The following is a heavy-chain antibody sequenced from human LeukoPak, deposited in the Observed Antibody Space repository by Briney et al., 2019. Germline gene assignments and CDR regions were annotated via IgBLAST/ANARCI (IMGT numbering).Heavy chain of an antibody. J-gene: IGHJ4*02. Sequence: SQTLSLTCAISGDTVSNNIAAWNWIRQSPSRGLEWLGRTYYKSRWYNDYAISMKSRIIINPDTSKNQFSLHLNSVTPEDTAVYYCVRDKSWAFDYWGQGTLVTVSS. CDR1: GDTVSNNIAA. CDR2: TYYKSRWYN. V-gene: IGHV6-1*01. D-gene: IGHD3-16*01. CDR3: VRDKSWAFDY.